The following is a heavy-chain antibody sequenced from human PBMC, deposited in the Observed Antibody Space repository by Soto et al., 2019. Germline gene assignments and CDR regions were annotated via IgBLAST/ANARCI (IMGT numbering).Heavy chain of an antibody. CDR1: GSSISSYY. J-gene: IGHJ4*02. CDR3: ARGVVPANDY. CDR2: IYYSGST. V-gene: IGHV4-59*01. Sequence: QVQLQESGPGLVKPSETLSLTCTVSGSSISSYYWSWIRQPPGKGLEWIGYIYYSGSTNYNPSLKSRVTISVDTSKNQFSLKLSSVTAADTAVYYCARGVVPANDYWGQGTLVTVSS. D-gene: IGHD2-2*01.